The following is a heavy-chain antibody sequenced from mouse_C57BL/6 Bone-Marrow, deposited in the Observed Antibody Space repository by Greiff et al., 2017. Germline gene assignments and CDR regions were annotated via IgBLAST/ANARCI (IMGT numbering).Heavy chain of an antibody. V-gene: IGHV6-6*01. CDR1: GFTFSDAW. CDR2: IRNKANNHAT. J-gene: IGHJ3*01. CDR3: TRRGNYRLFAY. D-gene: IGHD2-1*01. Sequence: EVQLVESGGGLVQPGGSMKLSCAASGFTFSDAWMDWVRQSPEKGLEWVAEIRNKANNHATYYAESVKGRFTISRDDSKSSVYLQMNSLRAEDTGIYYCTRRGNYRLFAYWGQGTLVTVSA.